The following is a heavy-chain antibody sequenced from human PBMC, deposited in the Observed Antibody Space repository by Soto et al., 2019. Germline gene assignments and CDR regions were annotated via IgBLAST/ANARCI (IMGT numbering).Heavy chain of an antibody. D-gene: IGHD3-22*01. V-gene: IGHV1-18*01. CDR1: GYTFTSYG. CDR2: ISAYNGNT. J-gene: IGHJ5*02. Sequence: QVQLVQSGAEVKKPGASVKVSCKASGYTFTSYGISWGRQAPGQGLECMGWISAYNGNTNYAQKLQGRVTMTTDTSTSTAYMELRSLRSDDTAVYYCARIFYYYDSSGYSSGFDPWGQGTLVTVSS. CDR3: ARIFYYYDSSGYSSGFDP.